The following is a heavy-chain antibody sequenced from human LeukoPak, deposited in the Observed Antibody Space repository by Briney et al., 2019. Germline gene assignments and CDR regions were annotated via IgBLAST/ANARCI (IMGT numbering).Heavy chain of an antibody. V-gene: IGHV3-7*01. D-gene: IGHD4-17*01. CDR1: GLTFSSYW. CDR3: AGDLRGQDSR. CDR2: IKQDGSEK. Sequence: PGGSLRLSCAASGLTFSSYWMSWVRQAPGKGLEWVASIKQDGSEKYHVDSVKGRFTTSRDNAKNSLYLQMNSLRAEDTAVYYCAGDLRGQDSRWGQGTLVTVSS. J-gene: IGHJ4*02.